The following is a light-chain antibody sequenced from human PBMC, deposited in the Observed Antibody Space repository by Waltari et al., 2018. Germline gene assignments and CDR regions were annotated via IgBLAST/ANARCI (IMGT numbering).Light chain of an antibody. J-gene: IGLJ2*01. Sequence: SYEVTQPPSVSVSPGQTASITCPGDKLGDKSVGWYQQKPGQSPVLVIYQDNKRPSGIPERFSGSNSGNTATLTISGTQAMDEADYFCQAWDNYTAQFGGGTRLTVL. CDR2: QDN. CDR3: QAWDNYTAQ. V-gene: IGLV3-1*01. CDR1: KLGDKS.